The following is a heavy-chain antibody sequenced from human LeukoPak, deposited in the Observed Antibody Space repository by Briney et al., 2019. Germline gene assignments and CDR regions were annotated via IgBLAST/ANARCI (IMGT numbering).Heavy chain of an antibody. CDR1: GFTFNNYA. CDR3: AKDRHDSSGYYHY. Sequence: GGSLRLSCAASGFTFNNYAMSWVRQAPGKGLEWVSAISGSGGSTYYADSVKGRFTISRDNSKNTLYLQMNSLRAEDTAVYYCAKDRHDSSGYYHYWGQGTLVTVSS. V-gene: IGHV3-23*01. J-gene: IGHJ4*02. CDR2: ISGSGGST. D-gene: IGHD3-22*01.